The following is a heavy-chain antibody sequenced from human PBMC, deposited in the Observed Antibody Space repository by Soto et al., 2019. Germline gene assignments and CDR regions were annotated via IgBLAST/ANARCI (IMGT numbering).Heavy chain of an antibody. CDR1: GYTFTSYG. CDR2: ISAYNGNT. J-gene: IGHJ3*02. D-gene: IGHD3-22*01. CDR3: ATRDDSSGYYLSGAFDI. Sequence: ASVKVSCKXSGYTFTSYGISWVRQAPGQGLEWMGWISAYNGNTNYAQKLQGRVTMTTDTSTSTAYMELRSLRSDDTAVYYCATRDDSSGYYLSGAFDIWGQGTMVTVSS. V-gene: IGHV1-18*01.